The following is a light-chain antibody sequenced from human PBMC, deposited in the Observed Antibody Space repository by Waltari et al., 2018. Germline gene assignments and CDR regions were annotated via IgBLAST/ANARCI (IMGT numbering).Light chain of an antibody. J-gene: IGKJ4*01. CDR1: QGSSSH. CDR2: AAS. V-gene: IGKV1-9*01. Sequence: IQLTQSPSSLSASIGDSVTFSCRASQGSSSHLAWFQQRPGKAPKLLIYAASTLQRAVSSRFSGSGSGTDFTLTISSLQPEAVATYYCQHLNSYPLTFGGGTKVEI. CDR3: QHLNSYPLT.